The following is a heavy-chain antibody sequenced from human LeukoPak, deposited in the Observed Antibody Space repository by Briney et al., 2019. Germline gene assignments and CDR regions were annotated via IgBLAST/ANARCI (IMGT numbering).Heavy chain of an antibody. CDR2: IYPGDSDT. V-gene: IGHV5-51*01. CDR1: GYTFTSYW. J-gene: IGHJ4*02. D-gene: IGHD4-17*01. CDR3: ARYRDYGYFDY. Sequence: GESLKISCKGSGYTFTSYWIGWVRQMPGKGLEWMGIIYPGDSDTRYSLSFQGQVTISADKSIRTAYLQWSSLKASDTAMYYCARYRDYGYFDYWGQGTLVTVSS.